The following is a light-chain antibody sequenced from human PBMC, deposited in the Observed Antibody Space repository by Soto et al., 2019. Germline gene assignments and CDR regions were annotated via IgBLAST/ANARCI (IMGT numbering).Light chain of an antibody. CDR2: DVY. CDR3: CSYTTSSTYV. Sequence: QSVLTQPASVSGSPGQSITISCTGTSGDIGAHNYVSWYQHRPGKAPKLMIYDVYSRPSDISDRFSGSKSSNTASLTISGLQAEDEADYYCCSYTTSSTYVFGPGTKVTVL. V-gene: IGLV2-14*01. J-gene: IGLJ1*01. CDR1: SGDIGAHNY.